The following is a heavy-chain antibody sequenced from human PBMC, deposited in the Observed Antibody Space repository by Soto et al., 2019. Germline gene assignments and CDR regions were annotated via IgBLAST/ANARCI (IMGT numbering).Heavy chain of an antibody. CDR3: AKATTNGGWFNPFDS. CDR1: GFIFSNYA. CDR2: LSGSGTST. Sequence: PGGSFSLSCSASGFIFSNYAMSWARQAPGKGLEWVSGLSGSGTSTYYADSVKGRFTISRDNSRDTLFLQMNSLTADDTAVYYCAKATTNGGWFNPFDSWGQRALVTASS. D-gene: IGHD6-19*01. J-gene: IGHJ4*02. V-gene: IGHV3-23*01.